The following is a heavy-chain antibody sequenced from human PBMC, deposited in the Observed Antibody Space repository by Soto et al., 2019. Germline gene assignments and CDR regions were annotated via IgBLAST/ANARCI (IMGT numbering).Heavy chain of an antibody. CDR2: IIPIFGTA. V-gene: IGHV1-69*12. CDR1: GGTFSTYA. CDR3: AGGDRYYYGGSGHYYDYYFDY. D-gene: IGHD3-22*01. Sequence: QVQLVQSGAEVKKPGSSVKVSCKASGGTFSTYAIVWVRQAPGQGLEWMGGIIPIFGTANYALKFQGRVTITADDSTSTAYMELSSLRSEDTAVYYCAGGDRYYYGGSGHYYDYYFDYWGQGTLVTVSS. J-gene: IGHJ4*02.